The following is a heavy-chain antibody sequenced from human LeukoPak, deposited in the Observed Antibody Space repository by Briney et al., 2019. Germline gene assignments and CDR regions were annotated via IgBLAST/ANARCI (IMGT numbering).Heavy chain of an antibody. CDR3: ARRPVAATCMDV. CDR2: ISSSSSYI. D-gene: IGHD2-15*01. Sequence: PGGSLRLSCAASGFIFSSYSMNWVRQAPGKGLEWVSSISSSSSYIYYADSVKGRFTISRDNAKNSLYLQMNSLRAEDTAVYYCARRPVAATCMDVWGQGTTVTVSS. CDR1: GFIFSSYS. V-gene: IGHV3-21*01. J-gene: IGHJ6*02.